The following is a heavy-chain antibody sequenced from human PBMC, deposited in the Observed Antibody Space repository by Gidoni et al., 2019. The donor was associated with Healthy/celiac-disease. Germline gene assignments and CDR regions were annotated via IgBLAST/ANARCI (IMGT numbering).Heavy chain of an antibody. CDR1: GYSFTSYW. CDR2: IYPGDSDT. Sequence: EVQLVQSGAEVKKPGESLTISCKGAGYSFTSYWIGWVRQMPGKGLEWMGIIYPGDSDTRYSPSFQGQVTISADKSISTAYLQWSSLKASDTAMYYCARIPAGSYSGSYFGIDYWGQGTLVTVSS. D-gene: IGHD1-26*01. CDR3: ARIPAGSYSGSYFGIDY. J-gene: IGHJ4*02. V-gene: IGHV5-51*01.